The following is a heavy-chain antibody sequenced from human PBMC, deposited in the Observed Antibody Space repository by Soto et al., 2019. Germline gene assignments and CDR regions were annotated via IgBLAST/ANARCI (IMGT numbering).Heavy chain of an antibody. J-gene: IGHJ6*02. CDR3: AKDGDYVWGRYRYNYYYGMDV. D-gene: IGHD3-16*02. CDR1: GFTFSSYA. Sequence: EVQLLESGGGLVQPGGSLRLSCAASGFTFSSYAMSWVRQAPGKGLEWVSAISGSGGSTYYADSVKGRFTISRDNSKNTLYLQMISLRAEDTAVYYCAKDGDYVWGRYRYNYYYGMDVWGQGTTVTVSS. V-gene: IGHV3-23*01. CDR2: ISGSGGST.